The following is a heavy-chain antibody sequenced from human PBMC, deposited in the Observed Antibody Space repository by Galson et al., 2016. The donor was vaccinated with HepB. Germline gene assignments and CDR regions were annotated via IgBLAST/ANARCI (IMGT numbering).Heavy chain of an antibody. CDR2: VSHDERNE. Sequence: SLRLSCAASGFTFSSYSMHWVRQAPGKGLEWVSLVSHDERNEYYADSVKGRFTISRDNSKNTLYLQMNSLRADDTAMYYCATDVQYRFASWGQGTLVAVSS. CDR1: GFTFSSYS. D-gene: IGHD1-1*01. J-gene: IGHJ5*01. CDR3: ATDVQYRFAS. V-gene: IGHV3-30*04.